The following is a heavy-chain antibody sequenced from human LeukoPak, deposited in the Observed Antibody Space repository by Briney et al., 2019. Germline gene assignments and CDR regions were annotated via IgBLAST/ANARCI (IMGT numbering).Heavy chain of an antibody. D-gene: IGHD6-19*01. Sequence: ASVKVSCKASGYTFTNYAIHWVRQAPGQRLEWMGWFNSDSGNTEYSQKFQGRVIITRDTSASTAYMEVSSLSPEDTAVFFCARGGPNRSGWTLDYWGQGTLVTVSS. CDR2: FNSDSGNT. CDR1: GYTFTNYA. V-gene: IGHV1-3*01. J-gene: IGHJ4*02. CDR3: ARGGPNRSGWTLDY.